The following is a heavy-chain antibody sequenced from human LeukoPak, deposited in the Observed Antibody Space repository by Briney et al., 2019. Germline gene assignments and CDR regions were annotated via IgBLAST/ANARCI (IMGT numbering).Heavy chain of an antibody. CDR2: MNPNSGNT. CDR1: GYTFTSYD. V-gene: IGHV1-8*03. J-gene: IGHJ5*02. D-gene: IGHD3-22*01. Sequence: GASVKVSCKASGYTFTSYDINWVRQATGQGLEWMGWMNPNSGNTGYAQKFQARVTITRNTSISTAYMELSSLRSEDTAVYYCARGWFPFFTMTESDWFDPWGQGTLVTVSS. CDR3: ARGWFPFFTMTESDWFDP.